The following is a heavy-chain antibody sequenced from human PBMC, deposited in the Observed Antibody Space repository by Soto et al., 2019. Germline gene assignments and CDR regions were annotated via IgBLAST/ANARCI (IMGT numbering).Heavy chain of an antibody. CDR1: GFSFTPTRMG. D-gene: IGHD1-1*01. Sequence: ITLKVAGPTLVKPTEPLTLTCTFSGFSFTPTRMGVGWTRQPPGQALEWLAIIYWDGESRYNPLLRRRLTLTEDTYKNQVVLTMTNMDPKDTATYYCAHRDSTGTTTYCDSWGQGIPVTVAS. V-gene: IGHV2-5*02. J-gene: IGHJ4*02. CDR3: AHRDSTGTTTYCDS. CDR2: IYWDGES.